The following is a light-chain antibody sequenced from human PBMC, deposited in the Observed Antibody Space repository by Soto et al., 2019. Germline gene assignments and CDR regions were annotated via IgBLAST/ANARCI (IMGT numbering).Light chain of an antibody. CDR2: EVS. CDR3: SSYTSSSVVV. V-gene: IGLV2-14*01. Sequence: QSALTQPASVSGSPGQSITISCTGTSSDVGGYNYVSWYQQHPGKAPKLMIYEVSNRPSGVSNRFSGSKSGNTASLTISGLQAEAEADYYCSSYTSSSVVVFGGGTKLTVL. CDR1: SSDVGGYNY. J-gene: IGLJ2*01.